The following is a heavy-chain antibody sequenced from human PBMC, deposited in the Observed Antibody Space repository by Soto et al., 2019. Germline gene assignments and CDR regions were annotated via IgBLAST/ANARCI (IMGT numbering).Heavy chain of an antibody. CDR2: IYYSGST. CDR1: GGSISSGDYY. D-gene: IGHD2-21*01. Sequence: SETLSLTCTVSGGSISSGDYYWSRIRQPPGKGLEWIGYIYYSGSTYYNPSLKSRVTISVDTSKNQFSLKLSSVTAADTAVYYRAYSHRGGCYFAYWGQGTLVTVSA. J-gene: IGHJ4*02. CDR3: AYSHRGGCYFAY. V-gene: IGHV4-30-4*01.